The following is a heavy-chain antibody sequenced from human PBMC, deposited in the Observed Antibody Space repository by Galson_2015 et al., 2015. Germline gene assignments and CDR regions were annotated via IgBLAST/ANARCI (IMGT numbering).Heavy chain of an antibody. CDR3: AREGVTTFGLPREGWLDV. J-gene: IGHJ6*02. CDR1: GFTFSDYY. CDR2: ISSSSSYT. Sequence: SLRLSCAASGFTFSDYYMSWIRQAPGKGLEWVSYISSSSSYTNYADSVKGRFTISRDNAKNSLYLQMNSLRAEDTAVYYCAREGVTTFGLPREGWLDVWGQGTTVTVSS. V-gene: IGHV3-11*06. D-gene: IGHD3-10*02.